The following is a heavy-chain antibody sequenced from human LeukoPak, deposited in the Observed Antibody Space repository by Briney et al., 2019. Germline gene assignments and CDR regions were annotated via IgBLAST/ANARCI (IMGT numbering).Heavy chain of an antibody. Sequence: GGSLRLSCAASGFTFSNYAMSWVRQAPGKGLEWVSAIHGGGSTYYADSVKGRFTISRDNSKNMFFLQMNSLRADDTAVYYCAKRRWLGGIGVADPFDYWGQGTLVTVSS. CDR1: GFTFSNYA. CDR3: AKRRWLGGIGVADPFDY. V-gene: IGHV3-23*01. D-gene: IGHD6-19*01. CDR2: IHGGGST. J-gene: IGHJ4*02.